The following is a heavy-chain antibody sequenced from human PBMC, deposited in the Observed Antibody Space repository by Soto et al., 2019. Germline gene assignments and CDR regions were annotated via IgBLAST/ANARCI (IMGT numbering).Heavy chain of an antibody. V-gene: IGHV3-23*01. CDR3: AKESVTTSFDY. D-gene: IGHD4-17*01. CDR1: GFTVSSYA. Sequence: AGSLGLSGAASGFTVSSYAMRWARQAPGKGLEWVSAISGSVGSTYYADSVKGRFTISRDNSKNTLFLQMNSLRAEDTAVYYCAKESVTTSFDYWRQGTLVTVSS. J-gene: IGHJ4*02. CDR2: ISGSVGST.